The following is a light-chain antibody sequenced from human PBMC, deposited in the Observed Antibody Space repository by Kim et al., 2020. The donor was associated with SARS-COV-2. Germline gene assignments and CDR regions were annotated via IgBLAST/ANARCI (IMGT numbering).Light chain of an antibody. CDR2: QDF. CDR3: QAWDSGTVV. J-gene: IGLJ2*01. CDR1: KLGEKY. V-gene: IGLV3-1*01. Sequence: SYELTQSPSVSVSPGQTVTLTCSGDKLGEKYSCWYQQKSGQSPILLIYQDFKRPSGIPERFSGSNFGNTATLTISGTQTVDEADYFCQAWDSGTVVFGGGTKLTVL.